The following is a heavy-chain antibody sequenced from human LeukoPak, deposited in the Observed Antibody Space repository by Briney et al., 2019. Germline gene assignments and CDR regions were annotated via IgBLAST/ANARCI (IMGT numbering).Heavy chain of an antibody. CDR2: IYSSGST. CDR1: GGSISSYY. Sequence: SETLSLTCIVSGGSISSYYWSWIRQPPGKGLEWIGYIYSSGSTNSSPSLKSRVTISVDTSKSQFSLKMTSVTAADTAVYYCARQGSGGRAFDIWGQGTMVTVSS. V-gene: IGHV4-59*08. J-gene: IGHJ3*02. D-gene: IGHD1-26*01. CDR3: ARQGSGGRAFDI.